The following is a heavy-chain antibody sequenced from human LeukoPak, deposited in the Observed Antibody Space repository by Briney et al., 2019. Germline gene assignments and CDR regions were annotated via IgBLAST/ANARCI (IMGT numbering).Heavy chain of an antibody. V-gene: IGHV4-59*05. D-gene: IGHD5-18*01. CDR2: IYYSGST. J-gene: IGHJ4*02. Sequence: SETLSLTCTVSGGSISSYYWSWIRQPPGKGLEWIGSIYYSGSTYYNPSLKSRVTISVDTSKNQFSLKLSSVTAADTAVYYCARARGYSYAGDYWGQGTLVTVSS. CDR3: ARARGYSYAGDY. CDR1: GGSISSYY.